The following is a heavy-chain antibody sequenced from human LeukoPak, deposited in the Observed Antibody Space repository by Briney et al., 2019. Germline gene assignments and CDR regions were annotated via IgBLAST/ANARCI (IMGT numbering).Heavy chain of an antibody. J-gene: IGHJ5*02. Sequence: PGGSLRLSCAASGFTFSSYGMYWVRQAPGKGLEWVAFIRYDGSNKYYADSVKGRFTISRDNSKNTLYLQMNSLRAEDTAVYYCAKGGYYDFWSGYSNWFDPWGQGTLVTVSS. CDR3: AKGGYYDFWSGYSNWFDP. CDR2: IRYDGSNK. V-gene: IGHV3-30*02. CDR1: GFTFSSYG. D-gene: IGHD3-3*01.